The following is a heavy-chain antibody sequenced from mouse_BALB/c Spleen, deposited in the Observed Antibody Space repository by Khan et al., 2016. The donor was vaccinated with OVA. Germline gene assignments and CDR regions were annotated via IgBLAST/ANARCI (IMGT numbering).Heavy chain of an antibody. CDR3: TRSGWAAFAY. CDR2: INPSNGGT. D-gene: IGHD1-1*02. J-gene: IGHJ3*01. CDR1: GYTFTSYY. Sequence: VELVESGAELVKPGASVKLSCKASGYTFTSYYIYWVKQRPGQGLEWIGGINPSNGGTYFNEKFESKATLTVDKSSSTAFMQVSSLTSEDSAVYYCTRSGWAAFAYWGQGTLVTVSA. V-gene: IGHV1S81*02.